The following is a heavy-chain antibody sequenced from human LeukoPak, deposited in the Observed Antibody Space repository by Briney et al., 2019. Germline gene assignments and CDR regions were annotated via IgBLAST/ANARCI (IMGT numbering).Heavy chain of an antibody. J-gene: IGHJ5*02. V-gene: IGHV1-2*04. Sequence: ASAKVSCKASGGTFSSYAISWVRQAPGQGLEWMGWINPNSGGTNYAQKFQGWVTMTRDTSISTAYMELSRLRSDDTAVYYCARDLRSNCSGGSCYFGESWFDPWGQGTLVTVSS. D-gene: IGHD2-15*01. CDR1: GGTFSSYA. CDR3: ARDLRSNCSGGSCYFGESWFDP. CDR2: INPNSGGT.